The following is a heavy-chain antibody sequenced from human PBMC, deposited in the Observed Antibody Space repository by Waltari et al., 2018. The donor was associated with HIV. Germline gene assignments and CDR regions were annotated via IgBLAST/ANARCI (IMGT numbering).Heavy chain of an antibody. CDR2: INSGTGNT. V-gene: IGHV1-3*04. CDR3: ARACIVRGNAYGLLDV. Sequence: QVRLVQSGADVKRPGTSVTVSCKTSGYNFNNSSLHWLRQAPGQRPEWMGWINSGTGNTKYSQNFQYSVTLTQHTSANLSYMVLNRLKPGVTALYYCARACIVRGNAYGLLDVWGQGTPVVVSS. CDR1: GYNFNNSS. D-gene: IGHD1-1*01. J-gene: IGHJ5*02.